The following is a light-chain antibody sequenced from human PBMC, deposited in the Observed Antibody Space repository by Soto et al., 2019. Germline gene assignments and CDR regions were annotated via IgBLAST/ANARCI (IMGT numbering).Light chain of an antibody. J-gene: IGKJ2*01. V-gene: IGKV3-20*01. CDR1: QSVSSNN. CDR2: GAS. CDR3: QQYNVSPYA. Sequence: EIVLTQSPGTLSLSPGERATLSCRASQSVSSNNLAWYQQRPGQAPRVVIYGASTRATGIPERFSGSGSGTDFTLTISRLEPEDFAVYYCQQYNVSPYAFGQGTKLEIK.